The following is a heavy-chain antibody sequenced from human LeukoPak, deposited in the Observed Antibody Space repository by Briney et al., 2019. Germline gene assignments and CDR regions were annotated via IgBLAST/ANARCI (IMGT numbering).Heavy chain of an antibody. CDR1: GGSISSYY. CDR2: IYYSGST. Sequence: SETLSLTCTVSGGSISSYYWSWIRQPPGKGLEWIGYIYYSGSTNYNPSLKSRVTISVDTSKNQFSLRLSSVTAADTAVYYCARDGLWIQNAFDIWGQGTMVTVSS. D-gene: IGHD5-18*01. V-gene: IGHV4-59*01. J-gene: IGHJ3*02. CDR3: ARDGLWIQNAFDI.